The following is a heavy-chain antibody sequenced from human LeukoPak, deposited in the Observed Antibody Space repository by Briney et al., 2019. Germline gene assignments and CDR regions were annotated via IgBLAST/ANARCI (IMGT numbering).Heavy chain of an antibody. V-gene: IGHV1-2*04. CDR1: RYTFTGYY. Sequence: ASVKVSCKASRYTFTGYYMHWVRQAPGQGLELMGWINPNSGGTNYAQKFQGWVTMTRDTSISTAYMELSRLRSDDTAVYYCARAYSSSYFYFDYWGQGILVTVSS. D-gene: IGHD6-13*01. CDR2: INPNSGGT. J-gene: IGHJ4*02. CDR3: ARAYSSSYFYFDY.